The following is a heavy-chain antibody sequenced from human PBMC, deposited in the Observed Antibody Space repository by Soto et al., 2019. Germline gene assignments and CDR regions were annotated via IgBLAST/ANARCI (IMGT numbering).Heavy chain of an antibody. D-gene: IGHD4-17*01. CDR2: IYYSGST. V-gene: IGHV4-59*01. J-gene: IGHJ5*02. CDR3: AGKYGGNWFDP. Sequence: SETLSLTCTVSGGSISSYYWSWIRQPPGKGLEWIGYIYYSGSTNYNPSLKSRVTISVDTSKNQFSLKLSSVTAADTAVYYCAGKYGGNWFDPWGQGTLVTVSS. CDR1: GGSISSYY.